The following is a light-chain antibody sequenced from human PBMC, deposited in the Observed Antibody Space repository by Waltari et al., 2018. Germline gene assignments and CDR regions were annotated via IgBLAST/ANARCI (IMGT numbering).Light chain of an antibody. J-gene: IGKJ1*01. CDR1: EGIRGW. CDR2: KTS. CDR3: EQYNSNPWT. Sequence: DIQMTQSPSSLSASVGDRVTITCRASEGIRGWLAWFQQKSVQAPKLLIYKTSSLQSGVPSRFSGSGSGTDFTLTISSLQPEDFATYYCEQYNSNPWTFGQGTKVDIK. V-gene: IGKV1D-16*01.